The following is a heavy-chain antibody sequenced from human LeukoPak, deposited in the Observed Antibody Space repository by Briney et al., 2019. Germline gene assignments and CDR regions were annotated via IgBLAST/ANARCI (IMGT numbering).Heavy chain of an antibody. CDR1: GFTFSSYS. CDR3: ARVGPGPGYYFDY. CDR2: ISSSSSYI. V-gene: IGHV3-21*01. J-gene: IGHJ4*02. Sequence: PGGSLRLSCAASGFTFSSYSMNWVRQAPGKGLEWVSAISSSSSYIYYADSVKGRFTISRDNAKNSLYLQMNSLRAEDTAVYYCARVGPGPGYYFDYWGQGTLVTVSS. D-gene: IGHD1-26*01.